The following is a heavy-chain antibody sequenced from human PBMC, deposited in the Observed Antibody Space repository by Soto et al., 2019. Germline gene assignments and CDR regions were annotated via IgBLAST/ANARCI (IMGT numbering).Heavy chain of an antibody. J-gene: IGHJ4*02. CDR2: IVPIYRTA. D-gene: IGHD6-13*01. CDR1: GGTFSSYR. CDR3: VRDSGAKLSSS. V-gene: IGHV1-69*13. Sequence: SVKVSCKASGGTFSSYRINWVRQAPGQGLEWVGGIVPIYRTADYAQKFQGRVTITADESARTSYMGLRSLKSQDTAVYYCVRDSGAKLSSSWGQGTLVTVSS.